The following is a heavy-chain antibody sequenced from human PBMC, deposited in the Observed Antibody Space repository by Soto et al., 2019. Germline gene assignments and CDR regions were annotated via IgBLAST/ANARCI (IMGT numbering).Heavy chain of an antibody. CDR2: MNPNSGNT. V-gene: IGHV1-8*01. CDR3: ARGGAPHIVVVPAARARFDP. CDR1: GYTFTSYD. Sequence: ASVKVSCKASGYTFTSYDINWVRQATGQGLEWMGWMNPNSGNTGYAQKFQGRVTMTRNTSISTAYMELSSLRSEDTAVYYCARGGAPHIVVVPAARARFDPWGQGTPVTVSS. D-gene: IGHD2-2*01. J-gene: IGHJ5*02.